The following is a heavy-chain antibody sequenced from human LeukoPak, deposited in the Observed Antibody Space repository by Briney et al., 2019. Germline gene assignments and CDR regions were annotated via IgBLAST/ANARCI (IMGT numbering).Heavy chain of an antibody. CDR2: ITAGGSTI. CDR1: GFTFRSYA. CDR3: AREAPDSFDI. Sequence: GGSLRLSCAASGFTFRSYAMNWVRQAPGKGLEWLAYITAGGSTIYYAESVKGRFTISRDNAKSSLYLQMNSLRAEDTALYYCAREAPDSFDIWGQGTMVTVSS. J-gene: IGHJ3*02. V-gene: IGHV3-48*03.